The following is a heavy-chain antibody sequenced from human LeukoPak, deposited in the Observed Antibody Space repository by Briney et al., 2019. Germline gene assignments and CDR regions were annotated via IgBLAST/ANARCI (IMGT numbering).Heavy chain of an antibody. CDR2: IYSGGST. V-gene: IGHV3-53*01. CDR1: GFTVSSNY. Sequence: QSGGSLRLSCAASGFTVSSNYMSWPRQAPGKGLEGVSVIYSGGSTYYADSVKGRFTISRDNSKNTLYLQMNSLRAEDTAVYYCARDGTGDRWGHFDYWGQGTLVTVSS. D-gene: IGHD7-27*01. CDR3: ARDGTGDRWGHFDY. J-gene: IGHJ4*02.